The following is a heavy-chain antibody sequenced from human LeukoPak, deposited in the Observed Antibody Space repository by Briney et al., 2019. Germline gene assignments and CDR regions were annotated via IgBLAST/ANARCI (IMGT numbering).Heavy chain of an antibody. CDR2: INHSGST. CDR1: GGAFRGYY. CDR3: AKDRVTQAGFDY. D-gene: IGHD3-10*01. V-gene: IGHV4-34*01. Sequence: PSETLSLTCAVYGGAFRGYYWSWIREPPGKGLEWIGEINHSGSTNYNPSLKSRVTISVDTSKNQFSLKLSSVTAADTAVYYCAKDRVTQAGFDYWGQGALVTVSS. J-gene: IGHJ4*02.